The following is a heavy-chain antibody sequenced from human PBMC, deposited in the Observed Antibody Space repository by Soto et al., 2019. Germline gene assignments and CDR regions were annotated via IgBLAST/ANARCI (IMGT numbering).Heavy chain of an antibody. CDR3: AKDDGGNSGSWSFDE. D-gene: IGHD2-21*02. V-gene: IGHV3-23*01. J-gene: IGHJ4*02. CDR2: ISGSGGST. Sequence: PGGSLRLSCAASGFTFSSYAMSWVRQAPGKGLEWVSAISGSGGSTYYADSVKGRFTISRDNSKNTLYLQMNSLRAEDTAVYYCAKDDGGNSGSWSFDEWGQGTLVTVSS. CDR1: GFTFSSYA.